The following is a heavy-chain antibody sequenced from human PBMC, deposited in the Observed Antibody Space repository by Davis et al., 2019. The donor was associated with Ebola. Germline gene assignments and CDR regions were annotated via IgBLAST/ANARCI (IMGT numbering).Heavy chain of an antibody. CDR3: ARVGLSSGWTFDS. Sequence: MPSETLSLTCAVYGESFSGYYWSWIRQSPEKGLEWIGEVNDGGSGTYNPSLKSRVTISIDKLRNQFSLKLNSVTAADTAVYYCARVGLSSGWTFDSWGQGTLVIVSS. J-gene: IGHJ4*02. D-gene: IGHD6-19*01. V-gene: IGHV4-34*01. CDR2: VNDGGSG. CDR1: GESFSGYY.